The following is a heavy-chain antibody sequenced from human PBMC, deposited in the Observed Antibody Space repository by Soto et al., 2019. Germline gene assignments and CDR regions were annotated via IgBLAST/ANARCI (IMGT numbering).Heavy chain of an antibody. CDR3: ARHRGSRITIFGVVSRHDAFDI. CDR2: IDYNGVT. V-gene: IGHV4-39*01. J-gene: IGHJ3*02. Sequence: SETLSLTCTVSGGSVSSYDYYWGWIRQPPAKGLEWIGNIDYNGVTSYNPSLKTRLTISRDTSKNQFSLRLTSVTAADTAVYYCARHRGSRITIFGVVSRHDAFDIWGQGTMVTVSS. CDR1: GGSVSSYDYY. D-gene: IGHD3-3*01.